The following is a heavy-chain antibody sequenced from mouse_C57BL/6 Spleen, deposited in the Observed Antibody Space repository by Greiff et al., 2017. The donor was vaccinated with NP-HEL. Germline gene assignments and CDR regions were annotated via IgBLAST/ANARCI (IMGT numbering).Heavy chain of an antibody. CDR2: ISSGSSTI. CDR3: ARMDYSKYFDV. Sequence: EVQLVESGGGLVKPGGSLKLSCAASGFTFSDYGMHWVRQAPEKGLEWVAYISSGSSTIYYADTVKGRFTISRDNAKNTLFLQMTSLRSEDTAMYYCARMDYSKYFDVWGTGTTVTVSS. V-gene: IGHV5-17*01. D-gene: IGHD2-12*01. J-gene: IGHJ1*03. CDR1: GFTFSDYG.